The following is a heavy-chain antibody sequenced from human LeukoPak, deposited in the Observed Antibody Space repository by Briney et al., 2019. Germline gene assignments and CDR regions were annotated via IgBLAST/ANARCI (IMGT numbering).Heavy chain of an antibody. CDR2: ISSSSSTI. D-gene: IGHD5-24*01. Sequence: GGSLRLSCAASGFTFSSYSMNWVRQAPGKGLEWVSYISSSSSTIYYADSVKGRFTISRDNAKNSLYLQMNSLTGEDTAVYYCAREVGGYNNRGFDYWGQGTLVTVSS. CDR3: AREVGGYNNRGFDY. CDR1: GFTFSSYS. J-gene: IGHJ4*02. V-gene: IGHV3-48*01.